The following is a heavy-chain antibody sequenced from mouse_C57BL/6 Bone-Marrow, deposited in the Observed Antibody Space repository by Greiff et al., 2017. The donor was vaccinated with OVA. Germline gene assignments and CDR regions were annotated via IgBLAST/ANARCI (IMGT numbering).Heavy chain of an antibody. J-gene: IGHJ2*01. V-gene: IGHV1-39*01. D-gene: IGHD1-1*01. Sequence: EVQLQQSGPELVKPGASVKISCKASGYSFTDYNMNWVKQSNGKSLEWIGVINPNYGTTSYNQKFKGKATLTVDQSSSTAYMQLNSLTSEDSAVYYSEREGGTTVVSLGARYYFDYRGKGTTLTVSS. CDR1: GYSFTDYN. CDR3: EREGGTTVVSLGARYYFDY. CDR2: INPNYGTT.